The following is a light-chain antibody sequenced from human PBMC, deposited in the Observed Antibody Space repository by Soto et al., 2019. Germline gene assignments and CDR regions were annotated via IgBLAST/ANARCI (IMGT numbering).Light chain of an antibody. J-gene: IGKJ1*01. CDR1: QNINSW. CDR2: KAS. V-gene: IGKV1-5*03. Sequence: DIQVTQSPSTLSASVGDRVTITCRASQNINSWLAWYQQKPGKAPNLLIYKASNLASGVPSRFSGSGSGTEFTLTISSLQPDDFATYCCQQYENSWTFGQGTKVEIK. CDR3: QQYENSWT.